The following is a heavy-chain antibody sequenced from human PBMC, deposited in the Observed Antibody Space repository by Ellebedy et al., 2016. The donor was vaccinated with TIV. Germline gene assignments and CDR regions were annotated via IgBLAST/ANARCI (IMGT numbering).Heavy chain of an antibody. CDR1: GYTFTNYW. J-gene: IGHJ4*02. CDR2: IDPTDSYN. Sequence: GESLKISCKTSGYTFTNYWIAWVRQRPGKGLEWMGRIDPTDSYNNYSPSVQGHVTISADKSNDTAYLQWSSLKAPDTAMYYCAYSSSSWRSGYFESWGLGTLVTVS. D-gene: IGHD2-2*01. V-gene: IGHV5-10-1*01. CDR3: AYSSSSWRSGYFES.